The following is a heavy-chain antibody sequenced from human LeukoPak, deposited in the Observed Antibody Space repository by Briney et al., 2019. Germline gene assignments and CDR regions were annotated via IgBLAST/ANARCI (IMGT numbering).Heavy chain of an antibody. CDR3: ARGSGYSGYDYYYGMDV. Sequence: SETLSLTCTVSGGSISSYYWSWIRRPPGKGLEWIGYISYSGSTNYNPSLKSRVTISVDTSKNQFSLKLSSVTAADTAVYYCARGSGYSGYDYYYGMDVWGQGTTVTVSS. J-gene: IGHJ6*02. V-gene: IGHV4-59*01. CDR2: ISYSGST. CDR1: GGSISSYY. D-gene: IGHD5-12*01.